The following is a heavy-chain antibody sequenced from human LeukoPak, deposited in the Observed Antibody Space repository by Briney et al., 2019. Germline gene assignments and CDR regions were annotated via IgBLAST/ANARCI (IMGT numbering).Heavy chain of an antibody. V-gene: IGHV4-34*01. Sequence: SETLSLTCAVYGGSFSGYYWSWIRQPPGKGLEWIGEINHSGSTNYNPSLKSRVTISVDTSKNQFSLKLSSVTAADTAVYYCARDFYDSSGYDFDYWGQGTLVTVSS. CDR3: ARDFYDSSGYDFDY. D-gene: IGHD3-22*01. CDR2: INHSGST. J-gene: IGHJ4*02. CDR1: GGSFSGYY.